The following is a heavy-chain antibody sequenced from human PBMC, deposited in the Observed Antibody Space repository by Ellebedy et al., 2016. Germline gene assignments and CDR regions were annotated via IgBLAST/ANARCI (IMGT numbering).Heavy chain of an antibody. Sequence: GESLKISXEASGFPFRDYFMTWVRQAPGWGLDWVAGISFDGRAEHYADSVKGRFTISRDNSKNTLSLQMNSLRGEDSAIYYCARGPYSSGHCDAFDVWGRGTTVTVSS. CDR2: ISFDGRAE. J-gene: IGHJ3*01. CDR3: ARGPYSSGHCDAFDV. D-gene: IGHD6-19*01. CDR1: GFPFRDYF. V-gene: IGHV3-30*03.